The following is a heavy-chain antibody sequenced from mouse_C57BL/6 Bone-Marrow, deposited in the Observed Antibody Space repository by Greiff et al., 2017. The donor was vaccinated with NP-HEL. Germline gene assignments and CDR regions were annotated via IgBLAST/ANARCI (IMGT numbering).Heavy chain of an antibody. CDR1: GFTFSSYG. D-gene: IGHD3-2*02. Sequence: EVMLVESGGDLVKPGGSLKLSCAASGFTFSSYGMSWVRQTPDKRLEWVATISSGGSYTYYPDSVKGRFTISRDNAKNTLYLQMSSLKSEDTAMYYCARWDSSGYDYFDYWGQGTTLTVSS. CDR2: ISSGGSYT. J-gene: IGHJ2*01. CDR3: ARWDSSGYDYFDY. V-gene: IGHV5-6*01.